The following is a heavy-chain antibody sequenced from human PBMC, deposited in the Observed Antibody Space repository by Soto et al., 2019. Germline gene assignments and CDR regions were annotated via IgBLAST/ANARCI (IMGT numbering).Heavy chain of an antibody. Sequence: QVQLVQSGAEVKKPGASVKVSCKASGYTFSSYDINWVRQATGQGLEWMGWMNPKSGHTGSAQKFQGRVTMTRDTSISTASMELSTLRSEDTAIYYCARTDGDLDVWGQGTTVTVSS. D-gene: IGHD4-17*01. CDR1: GYTFSSYD. CDR2: MNPKSGHT. V-gene: IGHV1-8*01. J-gene: IGHJ6*02. CDR3: ARTDGDLDV.